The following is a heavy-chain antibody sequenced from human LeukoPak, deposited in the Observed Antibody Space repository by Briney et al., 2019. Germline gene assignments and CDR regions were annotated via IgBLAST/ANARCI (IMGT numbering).Heavy chain of an antibody. J-gene: IGHJ4*02. CDR3: AKVRLTMVRGVIIPGYYFDY. D-gene: IGHD3-10*01. V-gene: IGHV3-23*01. CDR2: ISGSGGST. Sequence: PGGSLRLSCAASGFTFGSYAMSWVRQAPGKGLEWVSAISGSGGSTYYADSVKGRFTISRDNSKNTLYLQMNSLRAEDTAVYYCAKVRLTMVRGVIIPGYYFDYWGQGTLVTVSS. CDR1: GFTFGSYA.